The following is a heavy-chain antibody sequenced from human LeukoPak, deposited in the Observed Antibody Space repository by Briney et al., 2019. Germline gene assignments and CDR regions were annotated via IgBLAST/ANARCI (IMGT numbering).Heavy chain of an antibody. J-gene: IGHJ4*02. CDR2: ISGSGGST. CDR1: GFTFGSYA. V-gene: IGHV3-23*01. D-gene: IGHD3-10*01. Sequence: GGSLRLSCAASGFTFGSYAMSWVRQAPGKGLEWVSAISGSGGSTYYADSVKGRFTISRDNSKNTLYLQMNSLRAEDTAVYYCAKEGVRYYYGSGSYFYFDYWGQGTLVTVSP. CDR3: AKEGVRYYYGSGSYFYFDY.